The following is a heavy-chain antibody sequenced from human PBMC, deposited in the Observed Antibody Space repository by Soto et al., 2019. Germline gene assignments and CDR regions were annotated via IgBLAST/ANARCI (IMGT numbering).Heavy chain of an antibody. V-gene: IGHV1-2*04. D-gene: IGHD6-19*01. CDR3: ARLYSSGWFYYFDY. CDR1: GYTFTGYY. CDR2: INPNSGGT. Sequence: RASVKVSCKASGYTFTGYYMHWVRQAPGQGLEWMGWINPNSGGTNYAQKFQGWVTMTRDTSISTAYMELSRLRSDDTAVYYCARLYSSGWFYYFDYWGQGTLVTVSS. J-gene: IGHJ4*02.